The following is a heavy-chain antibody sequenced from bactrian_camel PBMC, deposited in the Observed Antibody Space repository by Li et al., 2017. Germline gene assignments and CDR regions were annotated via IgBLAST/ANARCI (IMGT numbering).Heavy chain of an antibody. V-gene: IGHV3S1*01. CDR2: ITTGADT. CDR1: GFDFSTYR. Sequence: HVQLVESGGGLIQPGGSLRVSCAASGFDFSTYRMAWVRQTPQRGLEWVSLITTGADTYYIDSVKGRFTISKDKVKNTLYLQMDSLKTEDTAVYYCATEAGQLARKKTGQGTQVTVS. J-gene: IGHJ4*01. D-gene: IGHD6*01.